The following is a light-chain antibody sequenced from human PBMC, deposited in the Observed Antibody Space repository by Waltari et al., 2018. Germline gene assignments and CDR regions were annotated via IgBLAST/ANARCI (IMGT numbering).Light chain of an antibody. J-gene: IGLJ3*02. Sequence: QSVLTQPPSVSGAPGQWVTLPCTGSSSNIGAPYHVPWYQQLPQTAPKLLIYDVSHRPSGVPDRFSGSKSGTTASLAITGLRAEDEAEYYCQSYDSGLIRVVFGGGTKVTVL. CDR1: SSNIGAPYH. V-gene: IGLV1-40*01. CDR2: DVS. CDR3: QSYDSGLIRVV.